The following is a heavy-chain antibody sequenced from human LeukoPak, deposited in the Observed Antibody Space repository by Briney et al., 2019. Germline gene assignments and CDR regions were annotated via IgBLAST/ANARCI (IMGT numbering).Heavy chain of an antibody. CDR3: ARGLYFHDSRCLDY. D-gene: IGHD2-2*02. CDR1: GDSVTSYY. J-gene: IGHJ4*02. CDR2: ISAYNGKT. V-gene: IGHV1-18*01. Sequence: ASVKVSCKAFGDSVTSYYITWVRQAPGQGLEWMGWISAYNGKTNYAPILQGIVTMATDTFTSTTYMELRSLRSDHPSFYYCARGLYFHDSRCLDYWGQGTLVTVSS.